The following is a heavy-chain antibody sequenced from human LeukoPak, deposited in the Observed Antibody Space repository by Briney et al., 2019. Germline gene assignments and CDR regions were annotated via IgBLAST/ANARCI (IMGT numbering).Heavy chain of an antibody. CDR1: GGSISSYY. J-gene: IGHJ5*02. CDR2: IYYSGST. Sequence: PSETLSLTCTASGGSISSYYWSWIRQPPGKGLEWIGYIYYSGSTNYNPSLKSRVTISVDTSKNQFSLKLSSVTAADTAVYYCARGRSIAAAGTVWFDPWGQGTLVTVSS. D-gene: IGHD6-13*01. CDR3: ARGRSIAAAGTVWFDP. V-gene: IGHV4-59*01.